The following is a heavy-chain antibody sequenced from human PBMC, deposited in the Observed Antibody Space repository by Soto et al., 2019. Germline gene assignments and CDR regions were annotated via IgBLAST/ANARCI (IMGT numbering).Heavy chain of an antibody. CDR2: IYYSGST. CDR3: ARAGLAMVRPYGMDV. D-gene: IGHD5-18*01. V-gene: IGHV4-30-4*01. CDR1: GGSISSYY. Sequence: SETLSLTCTVSGGSISSYYWSWIRQPPGKGLEWIGYIYYSGSTYYNPSLKSRVTISVDTSKNQFSLKLSSVTAADTAVYYCARAGLAMVRPYGMDVWGQGTTVTVSS. J-gene: IGHJ6*02.